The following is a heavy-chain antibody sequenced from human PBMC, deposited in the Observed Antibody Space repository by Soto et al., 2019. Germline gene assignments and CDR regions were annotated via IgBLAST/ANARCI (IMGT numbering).Heavy chain of an antibody. Sequence: ASVKVSCKSSGFTFTSYVLHWVRQAPGQRLEWMGWINAGNGDTKLSQKFQGRVTTTRDTSASTAYMELSSLTFEDTAVYYCARGGRRFYESSGYSPLDYWGQGTLVTVSS. D-gene: IGHD3-22*01. CDR3: ARGGRRFYESSGYSPLDY. CDR2: INAGNGDT. J-gene: IGHJ4*02. V-gene: IGHV1-3*01. CDR1: GFTFTSYV.